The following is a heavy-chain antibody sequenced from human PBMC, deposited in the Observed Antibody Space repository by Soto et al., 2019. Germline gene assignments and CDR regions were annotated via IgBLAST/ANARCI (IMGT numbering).Heavy chain of an antibody. Sequence: GGSLRLSCAASGFTFRSFTMNWVRQAPGKGLEWVSTISSNSAYMYYTDALRGRFTISRDNAKNSLHLQMNSLRAEDTAVYYCTRDASRDSSARGWFDPWGPGTLVTVSA. CDR3: TRDASRDSSARGWFDP. CDR2: ISSNSAYM. D-gene: IGHD6-13*01. CDR1: GFTFRSFT. J-gene: IGHJ5*02. V-gene: IGHV3-21*01.